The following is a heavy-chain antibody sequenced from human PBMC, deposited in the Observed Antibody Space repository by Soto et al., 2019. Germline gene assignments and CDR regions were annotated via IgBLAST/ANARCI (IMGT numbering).Heavy chain of an antibody. CDR3: AAGRLYDLLTASYFDY. Sequence: ASVKVSCKASGYTFTGYYMHWVRQAPGQGLEWMGWINPNSGGTNYAQKFQGWVTMTRDTSISTAYMQLSRLRSDDTAVDYCAAGRLYDLLTASYFDYWGQGTLVTVSS. V-gene: IGHV1-2*04. J-gene: IGHJ4*02. CDR1: GYTFTGYY. D-gene: IGHD3-9*01. CDR2: INPNSGGT.